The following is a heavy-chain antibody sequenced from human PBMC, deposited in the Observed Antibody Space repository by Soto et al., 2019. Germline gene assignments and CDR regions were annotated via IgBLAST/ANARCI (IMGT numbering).Heavy chain of an antibody. V-gene: IGHV3-11*01. Sequence: PGGSLRLSCAASGFTFSDYYMSWIRRAPGTGLAWVSYISSSGSTIYYADSVKGRFTISRDNAKKSLYLQMNSLRAEDTAVYYCAREGFSSSWRPYYYYYYGMDVWGQVTTVTVS. CDR2: ISSSGSTI. J-gene: IGHJ6*02. D-gene: IGHD6-13*01. CDR3: AREGFSSSWRPYYYYYYGMDV. CDR1: GFTFSDYY.